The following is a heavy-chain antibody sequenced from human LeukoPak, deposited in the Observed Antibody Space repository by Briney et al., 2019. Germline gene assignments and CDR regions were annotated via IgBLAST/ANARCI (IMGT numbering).Heavy chain of an antibody. Sequence: GSSVKVSCKASGGTFSSYAISWVRQAPGQGLEWMGGIIPIFGTANYAQKFQGRVTITADESTSTAYMELSSLRSEDTAVYYCARVGPYCSSTSCWARREGGFDPWGQGTLVTVSS. V-gene: IGHV1-69*01. CDR1: GGTFSSYA. CDR3: ARVGPYCSSTSCWARREGGFDP. J-gene: IGHJ5*02. D-gene: IGHD2-2*01. CDR2: IIPIFGTA.